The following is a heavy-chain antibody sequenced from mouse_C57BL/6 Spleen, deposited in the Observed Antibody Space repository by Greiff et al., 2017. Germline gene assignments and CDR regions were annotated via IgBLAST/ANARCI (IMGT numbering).Heavy chain of an antibody. CDR3: ARVGGNYWYFDV. D-gene: IGHD1-1*02. CDR1: GFTFSSYG. Sequence: DVQLQESGGGLVQPGGSLKLSCAASGFTFSSYGMSWVRQTPDKRLELVATINSNGGSTYYPDSVKGRFTISRDNAKNTLYLQMSSLKSEDTAMYYCARVGGNYWYFDVWGAGTTVTVSS. J-gene: IGHJ1*01. V-gene: IGHV5-6-3*01. CDR2: INSNGGST.